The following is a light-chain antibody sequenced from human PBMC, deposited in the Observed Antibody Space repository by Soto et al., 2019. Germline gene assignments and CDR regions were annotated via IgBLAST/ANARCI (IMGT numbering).Light chain of an antibody. CDR2: DAS. Sequence: EIVLTQSPGTLSLSPGERATLSCRASQSVSSYLAWYQQKPGQAPRLLIYDASNRATGIPARFSGSGSGTDFTLTISSLEPEDFAVYYCQQRSSWPLITFGQGTRVEIK. J-gene: IGKJ5*01. CDR3: QQRSSWPLIT. CDR1: QSVSSY. V-gene: IGKV3-11*01.